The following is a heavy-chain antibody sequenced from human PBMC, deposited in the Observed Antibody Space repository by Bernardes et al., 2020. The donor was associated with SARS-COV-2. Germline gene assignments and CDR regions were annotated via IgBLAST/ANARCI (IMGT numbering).Heavy chain of an antibody. J-gene: IGHJ4*02. CDR1: GFSVSTYE. Sequence: VGSLRLSCSVSGFSVSTYEMHWVRQAPGKGLEWVTIISDDGNKKRYADSVQGRFTISRDNSKKTVYLQMNNLRNEDTAVYYCAKAIATMGYYIDNWGQGTLVSVSS. V-gene: IGHV3-30*18. CDR3: AKAIATMGYYIDN. CDR2: ISDDGNKK. D-gene: IGHD2-21*01.